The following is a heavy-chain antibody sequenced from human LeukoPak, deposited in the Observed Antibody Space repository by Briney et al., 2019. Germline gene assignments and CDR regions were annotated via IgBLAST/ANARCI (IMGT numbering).Heavy chain of an antibody. J-gene: IGHJ4*02. Sequence: GESLKISCKGSGYSFTSYWIGWVRQLPGKGLGWMGIFYPGESDTRYSPSFQGQVTIPADKSISTAYLQWSSLKASDTAMYYCARLGKQLAPDDYWGQGTLVTVSS. V-gene: IGHV5-51*01. D-gene: IGHD6-6*01. CDR2: FYPGESDT. CDR3: ARLGKQLAPDDY. CDR1: GYSFTSYW.